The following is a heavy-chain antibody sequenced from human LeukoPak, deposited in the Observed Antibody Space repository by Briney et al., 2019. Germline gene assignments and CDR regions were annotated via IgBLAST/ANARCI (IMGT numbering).Heavy chain of an antibody. J-gene: IGHJ4*02. V-gene: IGHV1-69*04. Sequence: SVNVSCKTSVGTFSSFAVSWVRQPPGGGLEWMGRIIPLLGTPNYAQKFQGRVTITADKATTTVYLEVSSLRSEDTATYYCAREESQYYYDESGYALAYWGQGTLVTVSS. CDR1: VGTFSSFA. CDR2: IIPLLGTP. D-gene: IGHD3-22*01. CDR3: AREESQYYYDESGYALAY.